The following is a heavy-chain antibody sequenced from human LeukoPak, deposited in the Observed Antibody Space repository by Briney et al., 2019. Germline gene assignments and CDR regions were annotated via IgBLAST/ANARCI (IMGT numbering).Heavy chain of an antibody. V-gene: IGHV4-39*01. CDR1: GGSISSSSYY. J-gene: IGHJ4*02. Sequence: TSETLSLTCTVSGGSISSSSYYWGWIRQPPGKGLEWIGSIYYSGSTYYNPSLKSRVTISVDTSKNQFSLKLSSVTAADTAVYYCARGRGSLTYWGQGTLATVSS. CDR2: IYYSGST. D-gene: IGHD3-10*01. CDR3: ARGRGSLTY.